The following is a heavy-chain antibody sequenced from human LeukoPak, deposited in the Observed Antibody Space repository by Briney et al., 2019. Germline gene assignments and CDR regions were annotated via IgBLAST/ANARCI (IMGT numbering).Heavy chain of an antibody. J-gene: IGHJ4*02. CDR2: IYYSGST. CDR1: GGSISSYY. D-gene: IGHD3-9*01. Sequence: SETLSLTCTVSGGSISSYYWSWIRQPPGKGLEWIGYIYYSGSTSYNPSLKSRVTISVDTSKNQFSLKLSSVTAADTAVYYCARNGGFFDWLLPEDYWGQGTLVTVSS. CDR3: ARNGGFFDWLLPEDY. V-gene: IGHV4-59*01.